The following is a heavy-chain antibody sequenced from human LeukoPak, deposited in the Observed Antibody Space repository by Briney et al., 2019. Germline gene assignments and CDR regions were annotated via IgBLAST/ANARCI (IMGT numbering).Heavy chain of an antibody. Sequence: PGGSLRLSCAASGFTFSSYEMNWVRQAPGKGLEWVSYISNSGTAIYYADSVKGRFTISRDNSKNTLYLQMSSLRAEDTAVYYCVIPPMVRGVITFDYWGQGTLVTVSS. CDR1: GFTFSSYE. J-gene: IGHJ4*02. V-gene: IGHV3-48*03. D-gene: IGHD3-10*01. CDR3: VIPPMVRGVITFDY. CDR2: ISNSGTAI.